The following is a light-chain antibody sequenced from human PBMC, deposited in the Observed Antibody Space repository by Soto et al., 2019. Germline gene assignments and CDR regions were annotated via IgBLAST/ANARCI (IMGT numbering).Light chain of an antibody. CDR1: SSDVGGYNY. J-gene: IGLJ2*01. CDR2: DVS. Sequence: QSALTQPASVSGSPGQSITISCTGTSSDVGGYNYVSWYQQHPGKAPKLIIYDVSNGPSGVSNRFSGSKSGNTASLTISGLQAADEADYYCSSYTSSYTVVFGGGTKLTVL. CDR3: SSYTSSYTVV. V-gene: IGLV2-14*03.